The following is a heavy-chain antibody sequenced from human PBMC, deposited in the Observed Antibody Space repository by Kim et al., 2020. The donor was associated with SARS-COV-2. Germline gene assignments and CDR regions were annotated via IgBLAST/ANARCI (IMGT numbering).Heavy chain of an antibody. Sequence: ASVKVSCKASGYTFTGYYMHWVRQAPGQGLEWMGWINPNSGGTNYAQKFQGWVTMTRDTSISTAYMELSRLRSDDTAVYYCARDRSDLGIDFDYWGQGTLVTVSS. CDR1: GYTFTGYY. J-gene: IGHJ4*02. CDR2: INPNSGGT. D-gene: IGHD2-21*01. CDR3: ARDRSDLGIDFDY. V-gene: IGHV1-2*04.